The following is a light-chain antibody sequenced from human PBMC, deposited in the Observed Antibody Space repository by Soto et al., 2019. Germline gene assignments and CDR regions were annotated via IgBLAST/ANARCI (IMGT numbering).Light chain of an antibody. CDR3: QQYDNWPLT. V-gene: IGKV3-15*01. CDR1: QSIGLT. CDR2: GAS. Sequence: EIVLTQSPATLSLSPGERATLSCRASQSIGLTISWYQHKPGQARRLLMYGASTRATGIPARFSGSGSGTEFTLNSSRLQYDFFAVYECQQYDNWPLTFGGGTKVDI. J-gene: IGKJ4*01.